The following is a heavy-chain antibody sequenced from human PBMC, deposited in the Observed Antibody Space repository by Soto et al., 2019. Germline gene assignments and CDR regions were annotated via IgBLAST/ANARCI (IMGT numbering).Heavy chain of an antibody. CDR3: ARDNGMAGSFDP. CDR2: ISFSSSTI. Sequence: PSETLRLSCAASGFTFSTYSMNWVRQAPGKGLEWVSYISFSSSTIFYADSVRGRFTISRDNAKNSLYLQMNTLRDEDTAVYYCARDNGMAGSFDPWGQGTLVTVSS. J-gene: IGHJ5*02. D-gene: IGHD2-8*01. CDR1: GFTFSTYS. V-gene: IGHV3-48*02.